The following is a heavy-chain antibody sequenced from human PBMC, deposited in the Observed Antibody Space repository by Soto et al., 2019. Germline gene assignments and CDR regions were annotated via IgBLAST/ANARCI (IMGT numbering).Heavy chain of an antibody. Sequence: GGSLRLSCAASGFTFSTYAMIWVRQAPGKGLEWVSVITGSGGSTYYADSVKGRFTISRDTAKNTLYLQMNSLRDEDTAVYYCARDYYDSSGYSAEFDYWGQGTLVTVSS. D-gene: IGHD3-22*01. V-gene: IGHV3-23*01. J-gene: IGHJ4*02. CDR1: GFTFSTYA. CDR3: ARDYYDSSGYSAEFDY. CDR2: ITGSGGST.